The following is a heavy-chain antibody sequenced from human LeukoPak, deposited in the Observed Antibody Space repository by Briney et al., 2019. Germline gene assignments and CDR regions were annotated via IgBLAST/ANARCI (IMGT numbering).Heavy chain of an antibody. J-gene: IGHJ6*03. V-gene: IGHV1-2*02. Sequence: ASVKVSCKASGYTFTGYYMHWVRQAPGQGLEWMGWINPNSGGTNYAQKLQGRVTMTTDTSTSTAYMELRSLRSDDTAVYYCARAITMVRGVSGYYYYYYMDVWGKGTTVTISS. D-gene: IGHD3-10*01. CDR1: GYTFTGYY. CDR3: ARAITMVRGVSGYYYYYYMDV. CDR2: INPNSGGT.